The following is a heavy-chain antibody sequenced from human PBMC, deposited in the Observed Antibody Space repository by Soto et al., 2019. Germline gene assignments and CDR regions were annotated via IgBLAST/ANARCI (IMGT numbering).Heavy chain of an antibody. CDR3: STDPPKLLGPFDY. D-gene: IGHD3-10*01. CDR1: GFTFRSTW. V-gene: IGHV3-15*07. Sequence: EVQLVESGGGLVKPGGSLRLACAASGFTFRSTWMNWVRQAPGKGLEWVGRIKSTGDGGTTDYAAPVKGRFSISRDDSKDTFYLQMNSLKAEDTAVYFCSTDPPKLLGPFDYWGQGTLVAVSS. J-gene: IGHJ4*02. CDR2: IKSTGDGGTT.